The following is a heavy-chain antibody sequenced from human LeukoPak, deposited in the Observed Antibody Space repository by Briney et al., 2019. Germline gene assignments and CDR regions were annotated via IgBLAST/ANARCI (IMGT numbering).Heavy chain of an antibody. CDR3: ARDTSEHDYGGFGY. Sequence: ASVSVSCKASGYTFTAYCIHWVRQAPGQGLEWMGWINPNTGATHHAQKFLGRVTLTRDTSISRAYMELSSLIDDTAVYYCARDTSEHDYGGFGYWGQGTLVTVSS. D-gene: IGHD4-23*01. CDR2: INPNTGAT. V-gene: IGHV1-2*02. CDR1: GYTFTAYC. J-gene: IGHJ4*02.